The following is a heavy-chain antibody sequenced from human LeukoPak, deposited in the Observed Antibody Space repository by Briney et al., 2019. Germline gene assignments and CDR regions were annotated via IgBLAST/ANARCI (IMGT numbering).Heavy chain of an antibody. CDR2: INPNSGGT. CDR1: GYTFTGYY. V-gene: IGHV1-2*02. J-gene: IGHJ4*02. Sequence: ASVKVSCKASGYTFTGYYMHWVRQAPGQGLEWMGWINPNSGGTNYAQKFQGRVTMTRDTSISTAYMELSRLRSDDTAVYYCARGVNRIAVAGTFGYWGQGTLVTVSS. CDR3: ARGVNRIAVAGTFGY. D-gene: IGHD6-19*01.